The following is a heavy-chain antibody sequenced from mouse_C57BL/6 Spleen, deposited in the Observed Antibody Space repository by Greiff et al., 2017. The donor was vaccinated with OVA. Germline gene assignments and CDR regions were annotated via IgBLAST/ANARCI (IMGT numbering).Heavy chain of an antibody. D-gene: IGHD4-1*01. V-gene: IGHV1-5*01. J-gene: IGHJ2*01. CDR1: GYTFTSYW. Sequence: EVQLQQSGTVLARPGASVKMSCKTSGYTFTSYWMHWVKQRPGQGLEWIGAIYPGNSDTSYNQKFKGKAKLTAVTSASTAYMELSSLTNEDSAVYYCTRSPELGRYFDYWGQGTTLTVSS. CDR3: TRSPELGRYFDY. CDR2: IYPGNSDT.